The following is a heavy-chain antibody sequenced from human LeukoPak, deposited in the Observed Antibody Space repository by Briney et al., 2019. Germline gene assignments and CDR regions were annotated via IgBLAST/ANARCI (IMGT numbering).Heavy chain of an antibody. Sequence: SVKVSCKASGGTFSSYAISWVRQAPGQGLEWMGGIIPIFGTANYAQKFQGRVTITTDESTSTAYMVLSSLRSEDTAVYYCARDPHATTVTTAAFDIWGQGTMVTVSS. CDR1: GGTFSSYA. D-gene: IGHD4-17*01. J-gene: IGHJ3*02. CDR2: IIPIFGTA. V-gene: IGHV1-69*05. CDR3: ARDPHATTVTTAAFDI.